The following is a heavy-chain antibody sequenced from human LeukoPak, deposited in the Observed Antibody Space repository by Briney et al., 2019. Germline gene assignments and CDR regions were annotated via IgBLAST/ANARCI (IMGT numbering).Heavy chain of an antibody. CDR2: ISDGGSST. Sequence: GGTLRLSCAASEFTFSTYGMSWVRQAPGKGMEWVSAISDGGSSTYYADSVKGRFTISRDNAKNTLYLQMNSLTAEDTAVYYCAKRVRYGSGNYHFDHWGQGTLVTVSS. CDR1: EFTFSTYG. V-gene: IGHV3-23*01. D-gene: IGHD3-10*01. J-gene: IGHJ4*02. CDR3: AKRVRYGSGNYHFDH.